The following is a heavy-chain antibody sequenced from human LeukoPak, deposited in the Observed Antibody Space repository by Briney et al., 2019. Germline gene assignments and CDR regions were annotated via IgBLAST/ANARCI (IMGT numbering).Heavy chain of an antibody. V-gene: IGHV3-30-3*01. D-gene: IGHD2/OR15-2a*01. CDR1: GFIFSSYA. J-gene: IGHJ4*02. Sequence: GGSLRLSCAASGFIFSSYAMHWVRQAPGKGLEWVAVISYDGSNKYYADSVKGRFTISRDNSKNTLYPQMNSLRAEDTAVYYCARGRGSYPTYLLLASFDYWGQGTLVTVSS. CDR2: ISYDGSNK. CDR3: ARGRGSYPTYLLLASFDY.